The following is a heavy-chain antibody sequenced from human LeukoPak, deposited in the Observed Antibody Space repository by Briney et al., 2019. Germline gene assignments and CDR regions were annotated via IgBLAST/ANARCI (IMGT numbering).Heavy chain of an antibody. Sequence: GGSLRLSCAASGFTFSSYAMSWVRQAPGKGLEGVSAISGSGGSTYYADSVKGRFTISRDNSKNTLYLQMNSLRAEDTAAYYCAKASPYYYDSSGYKYYFDYWGQGTLVTVSS. CDR3: AKASPYYYDSSGYKYYFDY. D-gene: IGHD3-22*01. V-gene: IGHV3-23*01. J-gene: IGHJ4*02. CDR2: ISGSGGST. CDR1: GFTFSSYA.